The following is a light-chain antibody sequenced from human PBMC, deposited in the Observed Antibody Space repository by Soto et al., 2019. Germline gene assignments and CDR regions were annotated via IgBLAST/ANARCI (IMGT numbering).Light chain of an antibody. Sequence: QSVLTQPASVSGSPGQSITISCTGTSSDIGGYNYVSWYQQHPGKAPKLMIYDVSHRPSGVSNRFSGSKSGNTASLTISGLQAEDEADYYCASYASRNTVLFGGGTKVTVL. V-gene: IGLV2-14*03. CDR3: ASYASRNTVL. J-gene: IGLJ2*01. CDR1: SSDIGGYNY. CDR2: DVS.